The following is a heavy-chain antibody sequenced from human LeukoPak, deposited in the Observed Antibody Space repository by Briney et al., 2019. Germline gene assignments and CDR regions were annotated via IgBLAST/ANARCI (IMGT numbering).Heavy chain of an antibody. CDR1: GLTFSSYA. J-gene: IGHJ5*02. V-gene: IGHV3-23*01. Sequence: GGSLRLSCAASGLTFSSYAMSWVRQAPGKGLEWVSAISGSGGSTYYADSVKGRFTISRDNSKNTLYLQMNSLRAEDTAVYYCARRRIAAAGTWFDPWGQGTLVTVSS. CDR3: ARRRIAAAGTWFDP. D-gene: IGHD6-13*01. CDR2: ISGSGGST.